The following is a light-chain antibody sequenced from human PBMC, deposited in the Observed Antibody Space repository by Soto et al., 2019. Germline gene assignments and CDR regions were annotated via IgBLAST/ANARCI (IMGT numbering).Light chain of an antibody. J-gene: IGKJ4*01. CDR2: GAS. V-gene: IGKV3-20*01. CDR3: QQYETSPFT. CDR1: QSVASSH. Sequence: EIVLTQSPGTLSLSPGERATLSCRASQSVASSHLAWYQHRPGRAPRLLVYGASRRATGVPDRFSGSGSGTHFTLSIRRLESEDFAVYYCQQYETSPFTFGGGTKV.